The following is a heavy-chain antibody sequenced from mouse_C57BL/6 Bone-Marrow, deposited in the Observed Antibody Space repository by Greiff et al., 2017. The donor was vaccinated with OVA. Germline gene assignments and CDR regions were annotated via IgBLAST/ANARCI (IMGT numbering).Heavy chain of an antibody. J-gene: IGHJ1*03. CDR1: GYTFTSYW. D-gene: IGHD1-1*01. CDR3: ARRKTTVVATDWYFDV. Sequence: VQLQQSGAELAKPGASVKLSCKASGYTFTSYWMHWVKQRPGQGLEWIGYINPSSGYTKYNQKFKDKATLTADKSSSTAYMQLSSLTYEDAAVYYCARRKTTVVATDWYFDVWGTGTTVTVSS. V-gene: IGHV1-7*01. CDR2: INPSSGYT.